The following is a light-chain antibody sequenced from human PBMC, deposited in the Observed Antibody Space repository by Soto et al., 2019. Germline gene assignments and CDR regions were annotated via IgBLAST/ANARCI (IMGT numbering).Light chain of an antibody. J-gene: IGLJ2*01. CDR3: CSYAGSYV. CDR1: SSDVGGYNY. V-gene: IGLV2-11*01. Sequence: QSALTQPRSVSGSPGQSVTISCTGTSSDVGGYNYVSWYQQHPGKAPKLMIYDVSKRPSGVPDRFSGSKSGNTASLTISGLQAEDEADYYCCSYAGSYVFGGGTKVNVL. CDR2: DVS.